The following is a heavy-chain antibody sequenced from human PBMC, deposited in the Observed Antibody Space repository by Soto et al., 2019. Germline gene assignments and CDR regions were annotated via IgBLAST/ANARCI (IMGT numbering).Heavy chain of an antibody. Sequence: PSETLSLTCAVYGGCLSGYYWSWILQPLGKGLEWIGEINHSGSTNYNPSLKSRVTISVDTSKNQFSLKLSSVTAADTAVYYCARVIIVAATGGMDVWGQGTTVTVSS. D-gene: IGHD2-15*01. V-gene: IGHV4-34*01. CDR1: GGCLSGYY. CDR2: INHSGST. CDR3: ARVIIVAATGGMDV. J-gene: IGHJ6*02.